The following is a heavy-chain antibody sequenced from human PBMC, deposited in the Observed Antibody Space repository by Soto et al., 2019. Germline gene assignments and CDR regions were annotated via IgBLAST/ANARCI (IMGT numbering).Heavy chain of an antibody. CDR2: IYYSGTT. V-gene: IGHV4-31*03. CDR1: GGSISSGGYY. CDR3: AREGGIVGATAADY. Sequence: QVQLQESGPGLVKPSQALSLTCTVSGGSISSGGYYWSWIRQHPGKGLEWIGYIYYSGTTYYNPSRKSRVTIAVDTSKNQFSLKLSSVTAADTAVYYCAREGGIVGATAADYWGQGTLVTVSS. D-gene: IGHD1-26*01. J-gene: IGHJ4*02.